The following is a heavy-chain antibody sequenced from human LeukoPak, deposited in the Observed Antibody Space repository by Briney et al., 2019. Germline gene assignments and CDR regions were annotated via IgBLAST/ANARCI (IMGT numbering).Heavy chain of an antibody. Sequence: SETLSLTCAVYGGSFSGYYWSCIRQPPGKGLEWIGEINPSGSTNYNPSLKSRVTISVDTSKNQFSLKLRSVTAGDTAIYYCARGIKGDAQVWFDPCGQGSLVTVSS. V-gene: IGHV4-34*01. J-gene: IGHJ5*02. CDR1: GGSFSGYY. CDR3: ARGIKGDAQVWFDP. CDR2: INPSGST. D-gene: IGHD2-21*02.